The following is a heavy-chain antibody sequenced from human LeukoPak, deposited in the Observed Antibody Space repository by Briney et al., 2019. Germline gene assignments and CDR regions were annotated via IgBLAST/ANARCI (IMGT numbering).Heavy chain of an antibody. D-gene: IGHD6-13*01. CDR2: ISGYNGET. Sequence: ASVKVSCKASGGTFSSYAISWVRQAPGQGLEWMGWISGYNGETDYPPNFQDRVTMTTDTSTSTAYIELRSLSLDDTAVYYCARGGGHTSSWRSFDLWGQGTLGIVSS. CDR1: GGTFSSYA. CDR3: ARGGGHTSSWRSFDL. V-gene: IGHV1-18*01. J-gene: IGHJ4*02.